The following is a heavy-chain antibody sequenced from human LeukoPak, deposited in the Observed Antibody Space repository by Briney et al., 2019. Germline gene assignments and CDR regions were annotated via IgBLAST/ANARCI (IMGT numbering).Heavy chain of an antibody. CDR1: GFTFSSYS. CDR2: IGQDGSEK. J-gene: IGHJ2*01. CDR3: TRDRPVYFDL. V-gene: IGHV3-7*01. Sequence: GGSLRLSRAASGFTFSSYSMNWVRPAPGKGLEWVANIGQDGSEKYYLDSVKGRFTVSRDNAKNSLYLQMNSLTAEDTAVYYCTRDRPVYFDLWGRGTLVTVSS.